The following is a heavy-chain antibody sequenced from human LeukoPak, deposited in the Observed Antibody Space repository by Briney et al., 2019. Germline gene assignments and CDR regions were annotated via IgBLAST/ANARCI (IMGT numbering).Heavy chain of an antibody. V-gene: IGHV4-61*01. CDR3: ARFPRY. J-gene: IGHJ4*02. CDR2: IYDSGST. CDR1: GGSISSGSYY. Sequence: PSETLSLTCTVSGGSISSGSYYSSWIRQPPGKGLEWIGYIYDSGSTNYNPSLKSRVTISVDTSKNQFSLKLSSVTAADTAVYYCARFPRYWGQGILVTVSS.